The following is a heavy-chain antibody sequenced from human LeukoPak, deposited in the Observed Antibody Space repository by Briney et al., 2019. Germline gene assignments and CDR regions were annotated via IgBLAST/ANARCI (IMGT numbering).Heavy chain of an antibody. Sequence: SVKVSCKASGGTFSSYAISWVRQAPGQGLEWMGRIIPIFGTANYAQKFQGRVTITTDESTSTAYMELSSLRSEDTAAYYCARDLAARPLGYYYYYMDVWGKGTTVTVSS. D-gene: IGHD6-6*01. CDR3: ARDLAARPLGYYYYYMDV. V-gene: IGHV1-69*05. J-gene: IGHJ6*03. CDR1: GGTFSSYA. CDR2: IIPIFGTA.